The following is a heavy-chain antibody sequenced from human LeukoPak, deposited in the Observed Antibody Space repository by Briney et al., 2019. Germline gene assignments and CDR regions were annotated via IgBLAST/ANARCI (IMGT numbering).Heavy chain of an antibody. D-gene: IGHD3-10*01. J-gene: IGHJ3*01. CDR3: ARQVMIRGPRPAFDV. CDR2: TYYSGST. CDR1: GGSISSYY. Sequence: SETLSLTCTVSGGSISSYYWSWIRQPPGKGLEWIGYTYYSGSTNYNPSLKSRVTISVDTSKNQFSLKLSSVTAADTAVYFCARQVMIRGPRPAFDVWGQGTMVTVSA. V-gene: IGHV4-59*01.